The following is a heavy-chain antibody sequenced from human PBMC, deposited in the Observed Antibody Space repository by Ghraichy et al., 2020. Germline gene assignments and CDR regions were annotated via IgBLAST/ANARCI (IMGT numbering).Heavy chain of an antibody. V-gene: IGHV4-4*09. Sequence: SQTLSLTCTVSGASFSSYFWGWIRQSPGKGLEWIGFIYKHGSTNYNPSLKSRVSISADTSKSQFSLGLSSVTAADSAVYYCVGQVAYTYYGMDVWGQGSTVAVSS. J-gene: IGHJ6*02. D-gene: IGHD3-16*01. CDR1: GASFSSYF. CDR3: VGQVAYTYYGMDV. CDR2: IYKHGST.